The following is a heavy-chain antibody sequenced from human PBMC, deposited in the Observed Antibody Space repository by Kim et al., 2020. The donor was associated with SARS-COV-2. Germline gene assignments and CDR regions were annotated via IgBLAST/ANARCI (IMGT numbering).Heavy chain of an antibody. V-gene: IGHV3-30*18. J-gene: IGHJ4*02. CDR2: ISYDGSNK. Sequence: GGSLRLSCAASGFTFSSYGMHWVRQAPGKGLEWVAVISYDGSNKYYADSVKGRFTISRDNSKNTLYLQMNSLRAEDTAVYYCAKDDGGSGWFGWGQGTLVTVSS. D-gene: IGHD6-19*01. CDR1: GFTFSSYG. CDR3: AKDDGGSGWFG.